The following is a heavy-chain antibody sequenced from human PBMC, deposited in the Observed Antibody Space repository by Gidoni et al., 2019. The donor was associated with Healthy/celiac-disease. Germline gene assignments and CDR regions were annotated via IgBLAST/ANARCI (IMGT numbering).Heavy chain of an antibody. CDR3: TTDSYGLDAFDI. D-gene: IGHD4-17*01. J-gene: IGHJ3*02. Sequence: EVQLVESGGGLVKPGGSLRLSCAASGFTFSNAWMSWVRQAPGKGLEWVGRIKSKTDGGTTDYAAPVKGRFTISRDDSKNTLYLQMNSLKTEDTAVYYCTTDSYGLDAFDIWGQGTMVTVSS. CDR1: GFTFSNAW. V-gene: IGHV3-15*01. CDR2: IKSKTDGGTT.